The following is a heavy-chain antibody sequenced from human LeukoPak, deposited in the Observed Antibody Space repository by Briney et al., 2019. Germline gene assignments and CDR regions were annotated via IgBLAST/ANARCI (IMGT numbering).Heavy chain of an antibody. D-gene: IGHD2-21*01. Sequence: GGSLRLSCAASGFTFRSSAMAWVRQAPGKGLEWGSDISDSGGSTYYADSVKGRFTISKDNSKNTLYLQRNSLTAEDSATYACAKSTTIAYYFDYWGQGTLVTVSS. J-gene: IGHJ4*02. V-gene: IGHV3-23*01. CDR2: ISDSGGST. CDR3: AKSTTIAYYFDY. CDR1: GFTFRSSA.